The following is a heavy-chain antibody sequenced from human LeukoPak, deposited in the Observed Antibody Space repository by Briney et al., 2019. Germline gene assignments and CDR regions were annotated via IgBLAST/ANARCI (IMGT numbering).Heavy chain of an antibody. Sequence: GGSLRLSCAASGFTFSSYVMHWVRQAPGKGLEWVAVISKDGSHKYYADSVKGRFTIYRDNSKNTLYLQMNSLRDEDTAVYYCARDHQYGDYDGTFDYWGQGTLVTVSS. V-gene: IGHV3-30*04. CDR1: GFTFSSYV. D-gene: IGHD4-17*01. CDR2: ISKDGSHK. J-gene: IGHJ4*02. CDR3: ARDHQYGDYDGTFDY.